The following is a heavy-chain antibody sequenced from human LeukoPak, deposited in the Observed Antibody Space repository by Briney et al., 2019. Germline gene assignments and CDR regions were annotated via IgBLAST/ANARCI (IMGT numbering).Heavy chain of an antibody. CDR3: ARDSYGSGSNHDY. J-gene: IGHJ4*02. CDR1: GGSISSSSYY. D-gene: IGHD3-10*01. CDR2: VYYSGTT. Sequence: SETLSLTCSVSGGSISSSSYYWGWIRQPPGKGLEWIGSVYYSGTTYYNPSLKSRVTISVATSRNQFSLSLTSVTVADTAVYFCARDSYGSGSNHDYWGQGILVTVSS. V-gene: IGHV4-39*07.